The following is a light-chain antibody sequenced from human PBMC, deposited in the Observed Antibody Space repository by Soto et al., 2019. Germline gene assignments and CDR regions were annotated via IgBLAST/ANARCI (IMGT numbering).Light chain of an antibody. J-gene: IGKJ2*01. CDR1: QSIYSY. CDR2: DAS. Sequence: EIVLTQSPATLSLSPGERATLSCRASQSIYSYLAWYQQRPGQAPRLVIYDASSRATGIPARFSASGSGSDFTLTISSLEPEDFAFYYCQQRSDWPRTFGRGTKLEIK. V-gene: IGKV3-11*01. CDR3: QQRSDWPRT.